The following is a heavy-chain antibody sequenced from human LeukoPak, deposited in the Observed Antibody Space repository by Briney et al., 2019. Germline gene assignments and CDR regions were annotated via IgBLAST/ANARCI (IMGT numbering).Heavy chain of an antibody. Sequence: GGSLRLSCAASGFTFSSYGMHWVRQAPGKGLEWVAVMWYDGSNKYYADSVKGRFTISRDNSKNTLYLQMNSLRAEDTAVYYCAKGVGYNYGPYYYMDVWGKGTTVTVSS. CDR2: MWYDGSNK. CDR3: AKGVGYNYGPYYYMDV. D-gene: IGHD5-18*01. J-gene: IGHJ6*03. CDR1: GFTFSSYG. V-gene: IGHV3-33*06.